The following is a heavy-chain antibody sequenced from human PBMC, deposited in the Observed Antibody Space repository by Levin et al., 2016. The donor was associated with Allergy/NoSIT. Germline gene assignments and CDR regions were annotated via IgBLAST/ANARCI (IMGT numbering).Heavy chain of an antibody. CDR2: TTFDESTK. J-gene: IGHJ4*02. V-gene: IGHV3-30*04. D-gene: IGHD1-26*01. CDR1: GFTFRRYA. CDR3: ARGVGSIVDYFDY. Sequence: GGSLRLSCVASGFTFRRYAMHWVRQAPGKGLEWVAVTTFDESTKYYADSVKGRFTISRDNSKNTLFLHMISLRPEDTARYYCARGVGSIVDYFDYWGQGALVTVSS.